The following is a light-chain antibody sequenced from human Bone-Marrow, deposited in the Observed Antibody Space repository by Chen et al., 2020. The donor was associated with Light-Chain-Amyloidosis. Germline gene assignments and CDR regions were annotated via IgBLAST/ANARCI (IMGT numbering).Light chain of an antibody. CDR2: RDT. CDR1: DLPTEY. Sequence: SSELTQPPSVSVSPGQTARITCSGDDLPTEYAYWYQQKPGQAPVRVIHRDTERPSGISERVSGASAGTTATLTISGVQAEDEADYHCQSADSSGTYEVIFGGGTKLTVL. V-gene: IGLV3-25*03. CDR3: QSADSSGTYEVI. J-gene: IGLJ2*01.